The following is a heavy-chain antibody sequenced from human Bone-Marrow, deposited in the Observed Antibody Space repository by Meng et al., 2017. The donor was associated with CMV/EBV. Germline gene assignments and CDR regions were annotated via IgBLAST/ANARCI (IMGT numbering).Heavy chain of an antibody. CDR1: GFTFSSYG. CDR2: IWYDGSNK. D-gene: IGHD5-12*01. J-gene: IGHJ3*02. Sequence: GGSLRLSCAASGFTFSSYGMHWVRQAPGKGLEWVAVIWYDGSNKYYADSVKGRFTISRDNSKSTLSLQMNSLRAEDTAVYYCAKGSGTLATGGAFDIWGQGTMVTVSS. CDR3: AKGSGTLATGGAFDI. V-gene: IGHV3-33*06.